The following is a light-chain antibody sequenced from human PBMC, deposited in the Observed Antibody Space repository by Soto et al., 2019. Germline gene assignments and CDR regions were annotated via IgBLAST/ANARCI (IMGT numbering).Light chain of an antibody. CDR3: SSYTRSSLV. CDR2: EVS. V-gene: IGLV2-14*01. Sequence: QSVLTQPASVSGSPGQSITISCTGTSSDVGGYNYVSWYQHHPGKAPKLMIFEVSHRPSGVSNRFSGSKSGNTASLTISGLQAEDEADYYCSSYTRSSLVFGTGTKLTVL. CDR1: SSDVGGYNY. J-gene: IGLJ1*01.